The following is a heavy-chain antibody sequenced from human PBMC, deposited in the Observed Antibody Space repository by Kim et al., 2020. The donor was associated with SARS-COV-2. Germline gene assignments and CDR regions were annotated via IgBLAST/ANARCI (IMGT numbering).Heavy chain of an antibody. CDR1: GGSISSYY. D-gene: IGHD2-15*01. J-gene: IGHJ6*02. V-gene: IGHV4-59*13. Sequence: SETLSLTCTVSGGSISSYYWSWIRQPPGKGLEWIGYIYYSGSTNYNPSLKSRVTISVDTSKNQFSLKLSSVTAADTAVYYCARRGGALWQLLPDYYYYGMDVWGQGTTVTVSS. CDR2: IYYSGST. CDR3: ARRGGALWQLLPDYYYYGMDV.